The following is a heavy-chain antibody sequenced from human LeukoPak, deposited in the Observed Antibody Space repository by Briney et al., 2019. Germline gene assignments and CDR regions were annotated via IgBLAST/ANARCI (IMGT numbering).Heavy chain of an antibody. CDR1: GYTFRSYS. V-gene: IGHV3-21*01. CDR3: VRLRRNSDTSGFYYYYHF. J-gene: IGHJ4*02. CDR2: ISVGSNYI. Sequence: GGSLRLSCGASGYTFRSYSVKWVRHAQGKGREWVSSISVGSNYIYYADSVRGRFSISSDDARDSLYLQMNSLRAEDTAVYFCVRLRRNSDTSGFYYYYHFWRQGTLVTVSS. D-gene: IGHD3-22*01.